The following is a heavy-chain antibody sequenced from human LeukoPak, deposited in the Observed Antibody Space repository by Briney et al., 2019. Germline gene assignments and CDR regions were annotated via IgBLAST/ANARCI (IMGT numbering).Heavy chain of an antibody. CDR1: GFTFSSYW. Sequence: PGGSLRLSCAASGFTFSSYWMSWVRQAPGKGLEWVANIKQDGSEKYYVDSVKGRFTISRDNAKNSLYLQMNSLRAEDTAVYYCARDSSGWYWWFDPWGQGTLVTVSS. V-gene: IGHV3-7*01. D-gene: IGHD6-19*01. CDR3: ARDSSGWYWWFDP. J-gene: IGHJ5*02. CDR2: IKQDGSEK.